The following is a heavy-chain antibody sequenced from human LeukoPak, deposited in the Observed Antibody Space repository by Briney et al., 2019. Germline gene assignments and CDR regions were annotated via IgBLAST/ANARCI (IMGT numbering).Heavy chain of an antibody. CDR3: ARVKKNYYYYMDV. CDR2: ISSSGSTI. J-gene: IGHJ6*03. Sequence: GGSLRLSCAASGFTLSDYYMSWIRQAPGKGLEWVSYISSSGSTIYYADSVKGRFTISRDNAKNSLYLQMNSLRAEDTAVYYCARVKKNYYYYMDVWGKGTTVTVSS. V-gene: IGHV3-11*04. CDR1: GFTLSDYY.